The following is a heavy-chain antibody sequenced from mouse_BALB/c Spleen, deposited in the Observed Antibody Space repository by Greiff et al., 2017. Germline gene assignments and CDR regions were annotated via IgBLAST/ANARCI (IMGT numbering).Heavy chain of an antibody. CDR1: GYTFTSYW. D-gene: IGHD2-1*01. Sequence: VQLQQSGAELVKPGASVKMSCKASGYTFTSYWMHWVKQRPGQGLEWIGYINPSTGYTEYNQKFKDKATLTADKSSSTAYMQLSSLTSEDSAVYYCARDGDYCGNPYAMDYWGQGTSVTVSS. CDR2: INPSTGYT. V-gene: IGHV1-7*01. CDR3: ARDGDYCGNPYAMDY. J-gene: IGHJ4*01.